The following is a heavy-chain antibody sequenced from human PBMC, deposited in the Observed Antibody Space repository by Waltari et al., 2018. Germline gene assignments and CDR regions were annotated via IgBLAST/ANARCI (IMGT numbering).Heavy chain of an antibody. D-gene: IGHD5-18*01. CDR1: GCPFSRYW. CDR3: ARVEYTYGPYCFDS. V-gene: IGHV3-74*01. J-gene: IGHJ4*02. CDR2: ISSDGNTT. Sequence: EVQLVESGGGLVQPGGSLRRSCDASGCPFSRYWLHWVRQTPGKGLVWVSRISSDGNTTTYADSVKGRFTSSRDNAKNTLYLQMNSLRAEDTALYYCARVEYTYGPYCFDSWGQGTPVTVSS.